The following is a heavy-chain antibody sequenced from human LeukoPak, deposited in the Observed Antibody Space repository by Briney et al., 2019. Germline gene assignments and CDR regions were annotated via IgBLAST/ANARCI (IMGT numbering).Heavy chain of an antibody. CDR2: ISTSTYM. CDR1: GFTFSSYS. CDR3: VRSLLITHYFDY. J-gene: IGHJ4*02. D-gene: IGHD1-14*01. V-gene: IGHV3-21*01. Sequence: PRGSLRLSCAASGFTFSSYSLNWVRQTPGKGLEWVSSISTSTYMNYADSVKGRFTISTDNAKNSLYLQMDSLRAEDTAVYFCVRSLLITHYFDYWGQGTLVTVSS.